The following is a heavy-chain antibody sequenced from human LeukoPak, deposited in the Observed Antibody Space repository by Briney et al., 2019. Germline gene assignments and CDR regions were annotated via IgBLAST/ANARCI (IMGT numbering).Heavy chain of an antibody. V-gene: IGHV4-30-4*01. CDR2: IYYSGST. D-gene: IGHD3-10*01. Sequence: SETLSLTCTVSGGSISSGDYYWSWIRQPPGKGLEWIGYIYYSGSTYYNPSLKSRVTISVDTSKNQFSLKLSSVTAADTAVYYCARGVTMVRGVIPHFDYWGQGTLVTVSS. CDR1: GGSISSGDYY. J-gene: IGHJ4*02. CDR3: ARGVTMVRGVIPHFDY.